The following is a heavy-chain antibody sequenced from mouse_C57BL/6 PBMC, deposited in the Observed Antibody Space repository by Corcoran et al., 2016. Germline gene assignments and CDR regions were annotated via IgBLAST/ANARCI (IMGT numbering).Heavy chain of an antibody. V-gene: IGHV3-6*01. Sequence: EVQLQESGPGLVKPSQSLALTSSVTGYSITSGYYWNWIRQFPGKKLEWMGYISYDGSNNYNPSLKNRISITRDTSKNQFFLKLNSVTTEDTATYYCARDDGYDGRFDYWGQGTTLPVSS. CDR3: ARDDGYDGRFDY. CDR2: ISYDGSN. J-gene: IGHJ2*01. D-gene: IGHD2-2*01. CDR1: GYSITSGYY.